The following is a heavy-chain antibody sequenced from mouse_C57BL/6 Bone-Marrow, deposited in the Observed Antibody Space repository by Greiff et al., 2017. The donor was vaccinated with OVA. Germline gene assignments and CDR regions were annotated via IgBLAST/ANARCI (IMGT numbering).Heavy chain of an antibody. CDR2: INPSNGGT. CDR1: GYTFTSYW. V-gene: IGHV1-53*01. D-gene: IGHD2-3*01. J-gene: IGHJ3*01. Sequence: QVQLQQSDAELVKPGASVKISCKVSGYTFTSYWMHWVKQRPGQGLEWIGNINPSNGGTNYNEKFKSKATLTVDKSSSTAYMQLSSLTSEDSAVYYCARCHDGYPAYWGQGTLVTVSA. CDR3: ARCHDGYPAY.